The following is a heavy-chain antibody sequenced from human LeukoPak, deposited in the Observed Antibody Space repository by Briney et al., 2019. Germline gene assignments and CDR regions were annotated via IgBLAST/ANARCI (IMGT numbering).Heavy chain of an antibody. J-gene: IGHJ4*02. V-gene: IGHV3-30*03. Sequence: GGSLRLSCAASGFTFSSSGMHWVRQAPGKGLEWVAVISHDESEKSYAASVKGRFTISRDNSKNSLYLQMNSLRAEDTAVYYCATLYGDYPDYWGQGTLVSVSS. CDR1: GFTFSSSG. D-gene: IGHD4-17*01. CDR2: ISHDESEK. CDR3: ATLYGDYPDY.